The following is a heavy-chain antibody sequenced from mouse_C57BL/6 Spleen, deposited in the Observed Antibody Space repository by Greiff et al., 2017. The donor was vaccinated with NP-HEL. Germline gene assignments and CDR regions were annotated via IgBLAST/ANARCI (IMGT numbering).Heavy chain of an antibody. J-gene: IGHJ4*01. D-gene: IGHD2-2*01. CDR3: ARGGYAGDYAMDY. CDR1: GYTFTSYW. V-gene: IGHV1-55*01. CDR2: IYPGSGST. Sequence: QVQLQQSGAELVKPGASVKMSCKASGYTFTSYWITWVKQRPGQGLEWIGDIYPGSGSTNYNEKFKSKATLTVDTSSSTAYMQLSSLTSEDSAVYYCARGGYAGDYAMDYWGQGTSVTVSS.